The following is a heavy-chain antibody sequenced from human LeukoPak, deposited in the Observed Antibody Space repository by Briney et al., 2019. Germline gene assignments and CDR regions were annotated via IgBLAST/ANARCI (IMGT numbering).Heavy chain of an antibody. CDR1: GGSISSYY. J-gene: IGHJ6*03. Sequence: PSETLSLTCTVSGGSISSYYWSWIRQPAGKGLEWIGRIYTSGSTNYNPSLKSRVTMSVETSKNQFSLKLSSVTAADTAVFYCAREIYDILTGYYYYYYMDVWGKGTTVTISS. D-gene: IGHD3-9*01. V-gene: IGHV4-4*07. CDR3: AREIYDILTGYYYYYYMDV. CDR2: IYTSGST.